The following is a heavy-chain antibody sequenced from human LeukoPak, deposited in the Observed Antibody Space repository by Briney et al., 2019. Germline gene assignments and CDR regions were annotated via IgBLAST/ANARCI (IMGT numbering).Heavy chain of an antibody. CDR1: GGSFSGRY. Sequence: SSETLSLTCAVYGGSFSGRYWSWIRQPPGKGLEWIGEINHSGNTNYNPSLKSRVTISVDTSKNQFSLKLSSVTAADTAVYYCASVLRYIWGQGTMVTVSS. D-gene: IGHD3-3*01. CDR2: INHSGNT. V-gene: IGHV4-34*01. CDR3: ASVLRYI. J-gene: IGHJ3*02.